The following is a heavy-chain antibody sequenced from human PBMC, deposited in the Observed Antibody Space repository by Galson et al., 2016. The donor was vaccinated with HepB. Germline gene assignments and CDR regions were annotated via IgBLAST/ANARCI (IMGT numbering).Heavy chain of an antibody. CDR3: AREDYYYGMDV. CDR2: ISSDSSSI. V-gene: IGHV3-48*02. Sequence: GKGLEWVSYISSDSSSISYADSVKGRLTISRDNARNLVYLQMNSLRDEDTAVYYCAREDYYYGMDVWGQGTTVTVSS. J-gene: IGHJ6*02.